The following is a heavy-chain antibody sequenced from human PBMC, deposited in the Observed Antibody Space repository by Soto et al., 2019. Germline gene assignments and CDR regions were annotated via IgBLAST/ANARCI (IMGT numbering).Heavy chain of an antibody. CDR1: GFSFSTYG. D-gene: IGHD1-26*01. J-gene: IGHJ4*02. Sequence: QVHLVESGGGVVQPGRSLRLSCAASGFSFSTYGMHWVRQAPGKGLEWVAFISNDGSNKYYADSVKGRFTISRDNSKXXLYXQXNXXXXEDTAVYYCXKGXGNYWAFDYWGQGTLVTVSS. V-gene: IGHV3-30*18. CDR3: XKGXGNYWAFDY. CDR2: ISNDGSNK.